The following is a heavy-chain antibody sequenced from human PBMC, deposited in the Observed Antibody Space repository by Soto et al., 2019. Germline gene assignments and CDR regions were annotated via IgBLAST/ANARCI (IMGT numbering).Heavy chain of an antibody. V-gene: IGHV3-23*01. CDR2: ISGSGGTT. CDR3: GNFLVGTGGSAGWPWYFNC. D-gene: IGHD3-9*01. CDR1: GFTFNNYA. J-gene: IGHJ4*02. Sequence: GGSLRLSCAASGFTFNNYAMSWVRQAPGEGLEWVSAISGSGGTTYYAESVKGRFTISRDNSKNTLYLQMNSLRAEDTAVYYCGNFLVGTGGSAGWPWYFNCGGQG.